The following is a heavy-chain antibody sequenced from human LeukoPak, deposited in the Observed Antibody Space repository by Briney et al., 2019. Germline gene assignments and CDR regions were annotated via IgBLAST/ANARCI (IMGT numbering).Heavy chain of an antibody. D-gene: IGHD3-9*01. CDR1: GFTFSSYA. V-gene: IGHV3-30-3*01. CDR2: ISYDGSNK. J-gene: IGHJ6*03. Sequence: GGSLRLSCAASGFTFSSYAMHWVRQAPGKGLEWVAVISYDGSNKYYADSVKGRFTISRDNSKNTLYLQMNSLRAEDTAVYYCVRDSQGGDYDILTGLEGLPMDVWGKGTTVTVSS. CDR3: VRDSQGGDYDILTGLEGLPMDV.